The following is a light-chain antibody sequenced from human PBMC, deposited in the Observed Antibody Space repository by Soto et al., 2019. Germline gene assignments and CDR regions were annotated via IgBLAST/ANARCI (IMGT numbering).Light chain of an antibody. CDR2: DVS. CDR3: CSYTSHNTYV. V-gene: IGLV2-14*01. J-gene: IGLJ1*01. CDR1: SSDVGGYNY. Sequence: VLTQPASVSGSPGQSITISCTGTSSDVGGYNYASWYQQHPDKAPKLMIYDVSNRPSGVSNRFSGSKSGNTASLTISALQAEDETDYYCCSYTSHNTYVFGTGTKVTVL.